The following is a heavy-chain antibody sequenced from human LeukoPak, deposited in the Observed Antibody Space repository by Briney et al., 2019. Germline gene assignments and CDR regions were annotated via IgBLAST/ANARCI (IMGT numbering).Heavy chain of an antibody. CDR2: IIPIFGTA. J-gene: IGHJ4*02. Sequence: SVKVSCKASGYTFTSYYMYWVRQAPGQGLEWMGGIIPIFGTANYAQKFQGRVTITADESTSTAYMELSSLRSEDTAVYYCARDLDSSWFDWGQGTLVTVSS. D-gene: IGHD6-13*01. CDR3: ARDLDSSWFD. CDR1: GYTFTSYY. V-gene: IGHV1-69*13.